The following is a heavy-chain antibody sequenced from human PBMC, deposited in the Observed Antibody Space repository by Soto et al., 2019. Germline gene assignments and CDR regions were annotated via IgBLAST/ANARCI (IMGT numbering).Heavy chain of an antibody. CDR3: VRDDVYCGGGRCFGVPMDV. V-gene: IGHV3-66*01. CDR1: GFAVSSKY. Sequence: EVQLVESGGGVVQPGGSLRLSVAASGFAVSSKYMSWARQPPGREPEGVALFNNVGSIYYSESVKGRFTISRDSSKNTLDLQLNSLRAEDTAVYYCVRDDVYCGGGRCFGVPMDVWGKGTTVTVSS. D-gene: IGHD2-15*01. J-gene: IGHJ6*03. CDR2: FNNVGSI.